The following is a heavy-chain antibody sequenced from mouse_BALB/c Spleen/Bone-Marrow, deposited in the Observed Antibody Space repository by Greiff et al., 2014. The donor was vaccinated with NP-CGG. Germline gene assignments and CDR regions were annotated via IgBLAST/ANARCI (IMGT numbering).Heavy chain of an antibody. CDR2: ISYSGNT. Sequence: VQLKESGPSLVKPSQTLSLTCSVTGDSITNAYWNWIRKFPGNKIDYMGYISYSGNTYCNPSLKSRISITRDTSKNQFYLQLNSVTTEDTATYFCARGTGYYVDYWGQGTTLTVSS. CDR1: GDSITNAY. CDR3: ARGTGYYVDY. D-gene: IGHD3-3*01. V-gene: IGHV3-8*02. J-gene: IGHJ2*01.